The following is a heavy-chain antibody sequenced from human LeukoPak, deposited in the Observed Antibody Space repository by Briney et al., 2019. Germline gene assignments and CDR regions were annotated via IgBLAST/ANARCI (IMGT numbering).Heavy chain of an antibody. D-gene: IGHD6-13*01. Sequence: SETLSLTCTVSGVSIISSNYYWGWFRQPPGKGLEWIASVFYTGSTRHNPSLKSRVTISVDTSKNEFSLNLSSVTAEDTAVYYCARRLGSSADGILKYYFDYWGQGTLVTVTS. J-gene: IGHJ4*02. CDR3: ARRLGSSADGILKYYFDY. V-gene: IGHV4-39*01. CDR2: VFYTGST. CDR1: GVSIISSNYY.